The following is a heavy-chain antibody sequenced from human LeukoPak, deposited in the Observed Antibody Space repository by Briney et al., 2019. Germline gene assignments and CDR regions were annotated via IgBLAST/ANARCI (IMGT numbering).Heavy chain of an antibody. J-gene: IGHJ4*02. Sequence: GGSLRLSCAASGFTFSNYGMHWVRQAPGKGLEWVADISYDGNNKYYADSVKGRFTISRDNSKNTLFLQMNSLRAEDTAVYYCARASGYYYDSSGYYQYWGQGTLVTVSS. CDR3: ARASGYYYDSSGYYQY. D-gene: IGHD3-22*01. CDR1: GFTFSNYG. CDR2: ISYDGNNK. V-gene: IGHV3-30*03.